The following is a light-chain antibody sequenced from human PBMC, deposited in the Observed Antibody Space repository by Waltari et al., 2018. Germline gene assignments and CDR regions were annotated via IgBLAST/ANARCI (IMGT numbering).Light chain of an antibody. V-gene: IGKV1-5*03. CDR1: QRISKW. CDR2: KAS. Sequence: DIPMTQSPSTMSASVGDRVIFSCRASQRISKWLAWYQQKPGQAPKLLIYKASTLESGVPSRFSGSGSGTEFTLTISSLQPEDFATYYCQQYNSYSLLSFGGGTKVEIK. CDR3: QQYNSYSLLS. J-gene: IGKJ4*01.